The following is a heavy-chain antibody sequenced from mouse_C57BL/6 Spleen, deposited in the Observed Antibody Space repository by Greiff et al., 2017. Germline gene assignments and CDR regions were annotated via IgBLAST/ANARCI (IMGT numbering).Heavy chain of an antibody. CDR1: LYTPSVYH. V-gene: IGHV1-77*01. CDR2: IGPYNGST. Sequence: QVYVKQRVAVLLKPVAPVKISCKASLYTPSVYHINCVKQRLVQGLEWSVKIGPYNGSTYYNEKFKGKATLTADKSSSTAYMQLSSLTSEDSAVYFCARKRLRGCYFDVWGTGTTVTVSS. J-gene: IGHJ1*03. CDR3: ARKRLRGCYFDV. D-gene: IGHD3-2*02.